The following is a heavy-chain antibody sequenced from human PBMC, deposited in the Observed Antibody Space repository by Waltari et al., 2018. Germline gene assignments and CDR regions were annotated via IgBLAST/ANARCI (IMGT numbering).Heavy chain of an antibody. CDR3: ARVGISGYDLGPRYYYGMDV. Sequence: QVQLVQSGAEVKKPGASVKVSCKASGYTFTSYGISWVRQAPGQGLEWMGWISAYNGNTNYAQKLQGRVTMTTDTSTSTAYMELRSLRSDDTAVYYCARVGISGYDLGPRYYYGMDVWGQGTTVTVSS. D-gene: IGHD5-12*01. CDR2: ISAYNGNT. CDR1: GYTFTSYG. J-gene: IGHJ6*02. V-gene: IGHV1-18*01.